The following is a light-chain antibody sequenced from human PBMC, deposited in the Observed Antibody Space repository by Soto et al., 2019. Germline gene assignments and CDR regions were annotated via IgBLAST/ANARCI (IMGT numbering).Light chain of an antibody. V-gene: IGKV3-15*01. CDR1: QSVSSN. Sequence: MTQSPSTLSASVGDRVTITCRASQSVSSNLAWYQQKPGQAPRLLIYGASTRATGIPARFSGSGSGTEFTLTISSLQPDDFATYYCQHYNSYGTFGQGTKVDIK. CDR2: GAS. CDR3: QHYNSYGT. J-gene: IGKJ1*01.